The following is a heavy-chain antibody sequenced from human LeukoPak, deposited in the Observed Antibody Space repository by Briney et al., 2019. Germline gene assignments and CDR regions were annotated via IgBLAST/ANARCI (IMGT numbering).Heavy chain of an antibody. D-gene: IGHD3-10*01. J-gene: IGHJ4*02. V-gene: IGHV1-18*01. CDR2: VSAYADDT. CDR3: ARVGFNYYGSGSPDY. Sequence: GASVKVSCKASGYTFTSYGISWVRQAPGQGLEWMGWVSAYADDTNYVQKFQGRVTMTTDESTSTAYMELSSLRSEDTAVYYCARVGFNYYGSGSPDYWGQGTLVTVSS. CDR1: GYTFTSYG.